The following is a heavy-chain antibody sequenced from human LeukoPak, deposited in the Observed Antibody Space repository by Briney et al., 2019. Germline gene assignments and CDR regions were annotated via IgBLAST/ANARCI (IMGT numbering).Heavy chain of an antibody. CDR1: GFSFSSYG. D-gene: IGHD5-24*01. V-gene: IGHV3-30*18. CDR2: ISYDGSNK. J-gene: IGHJ4*02. CDR3: AKRRRDGYNYLDY. Sequence: PGGSLRLSCIPSGFSFSSYGMHWVRQAPGKGLEWVAVISYDGSNKYYADSVKGRFTISRDNSKNTLYLQMNSLRAEDTAVYYCAKRRRDGYNYLDYWGQGTLVTVSS.